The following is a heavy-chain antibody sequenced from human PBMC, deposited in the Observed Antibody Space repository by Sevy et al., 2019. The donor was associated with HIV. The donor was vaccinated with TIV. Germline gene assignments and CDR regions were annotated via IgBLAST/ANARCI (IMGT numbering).Heavy chain of an antibody. D-gene: IGHD5-12*01. CDR3: ARDGGDIVATIYYFDY. J-gene: IGHJ4*02. Sequence: QSQTLSLTCAISGDSVSSNSAAWNWIRQSPSRGLEWLGRTYYRSKWYNDYAVSVKSRITINPETSKNQFSLQLNSVTPEDTAVYYCARDGGDIVATIYYFDYWGQGTLVTVSS. V-gene: IGHV6-1*01. CDR1: GDSVSSNSAA. CDR2: TYYRSKWYN.